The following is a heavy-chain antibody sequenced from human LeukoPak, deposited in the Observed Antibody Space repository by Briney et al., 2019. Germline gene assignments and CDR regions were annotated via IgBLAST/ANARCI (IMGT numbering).Heavy chain of an antibody. CDR2: LYYSGST. Sequence: PSETLSLTCTVSGGSISSYYWSWIRQPPGKGLEWIGYLYYSGSTNYNPSLKSRVTISVDTSKNQFSLKLSSVTAADTAVYYCAVEFLGYGSGSYFDYWGQGTLVTVSS. D-gene: IGHD3-10*01. J-gene: IGHJ4*02. CDR3: AVEFLGYGSGSYFDY. V-gene: IGHV4-59*08. CDR1: GGSISSYY.